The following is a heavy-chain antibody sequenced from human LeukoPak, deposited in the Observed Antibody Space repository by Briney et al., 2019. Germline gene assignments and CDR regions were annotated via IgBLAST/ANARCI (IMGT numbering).Heavy chain of an antibody. CDR2: ISSSSSYI. D-gene: IGHD3-10*01. CDR3: ASQELWFGAPIESDY. CDR1: GFTFSSYG. V-gene: IGHV3-21*01. J-gene: IGHJ4*02. Sequence: PGGTLRLSCAASGFTFSSYGMSWVRQAPGKGLEWVSSISSSSSYIYYADSVKGRFTISRDNAKNSLYLQMNSLRAEDTAVYYCASQELWFGAPIESDYWGQGTLVTVSS.